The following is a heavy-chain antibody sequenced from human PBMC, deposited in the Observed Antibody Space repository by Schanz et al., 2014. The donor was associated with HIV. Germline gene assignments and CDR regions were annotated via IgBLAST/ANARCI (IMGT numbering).Heavy chain of an antibody. CDR3: ARDYSWSTDY. J-gene: IGHJ4*02. CDR2: IIPLFGTT. CDR1: GGTFRSFA. D-gene: IGHD6-13*01. Sequence: QVQLVQSGTEVKKPGSSVKVSCKPSGGTFRSFAISWVRQAPGQGLEWMGGIIPLFGTTNYAQKFQGRVTMTWDTSTSTVYMELSSLTSEDTAVYYCARDYSWSTDYWGQGTQVTVSS. V-gene: IGHV1-69*06.